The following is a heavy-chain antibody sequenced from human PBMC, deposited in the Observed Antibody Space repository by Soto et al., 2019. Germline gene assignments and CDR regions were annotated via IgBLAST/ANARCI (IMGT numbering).Heavy chain of an antibody. CDR1: GYSFTSYW. J-gene: IGHJ4*02. D-gene: IGHD6-19*01. CDR3: ARHRTLGSGWYVGDY. CDR2: IYPGDSDT. V-gene: IGHV5-51*01. Sequence: GESLKISCKGSGYSFTSYWIGWVRQMPGKGLEWMGIIYPGDSDTRYSPSFQGQVTISADKSISTAYLQWSSLKASDTAMYYCARHRTLGSGWYVGDYWGQGTLVTVSS.